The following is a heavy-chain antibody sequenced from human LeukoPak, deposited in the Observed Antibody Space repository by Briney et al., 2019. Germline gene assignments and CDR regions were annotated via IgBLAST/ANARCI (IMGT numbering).Heavy chain of an antibody. CDR3: AKGRMVRGVNWFDP. CDR2: ISGSGGST. Sequence: GGSLRLSCAASGFTFSTYGMSWVRQAPGKGLEWVSAISGSGGSTYYADSVKGRFTISRDNSKNTLYLQMNSLRAEDTAVYYCAKGRMVRGVNWFDPWGQGTLVTVSS. V-gene: IGHV3-23*01. CDR1: GFTFSTYG. D-gene: IGHD3-10*01. J-gene: IGHJ5*02.